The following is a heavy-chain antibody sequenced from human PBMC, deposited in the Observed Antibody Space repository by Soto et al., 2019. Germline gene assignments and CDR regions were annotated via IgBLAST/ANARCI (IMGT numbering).Heavy chain of an antibody. J-gene: IGHJ4*02. CDR2: ISWNSGSI. D-gene: IGHD4-17*01. CDR3: AKSPSYYGDFDY. CDR1: GFTFDDYA. Sequence: EVQLVESGGGLVQPGRSLRLSCAASGFTFDDYAMHWVRQAPGKGLEWVSGISWNSGSIGYADSVKGRFTISRDNAKNSLYLQMNSLRAGDTALYYCAKSPSYYGDFDYWGQGTLVTVSS. V-gene: IGHV3-9*01.